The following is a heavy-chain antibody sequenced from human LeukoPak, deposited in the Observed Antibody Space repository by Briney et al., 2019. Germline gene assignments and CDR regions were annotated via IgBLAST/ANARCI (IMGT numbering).Heavy chain of an antibody. J-gene: IGHJ5*02. CDR2: IIPILGIA. V-gene: IGHV1-69*02. D-gene: IGHD5-18*01. Sequence: ASVKVSCKASGGTFSSYTISWVRQAPGQGLEWMGRIIPILGIANYAQKFQGRVTITADKSTSTAYMELSSLRSEDTAVYYCARGPPLDGYSYGENWFGPWGQGTLVTVSS. CDR3: ARGPPLDGYSYGENWFGP. CDR1: GGTFSSYT.